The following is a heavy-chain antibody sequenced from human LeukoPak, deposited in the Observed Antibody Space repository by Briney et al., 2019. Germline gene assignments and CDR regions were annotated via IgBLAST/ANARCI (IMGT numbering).Heavy chain of an antibody. J-gene: IGHJ5*02. D-gene: IGHD6-19*01. Sequence: SETLSLTCAVYGGSFSGYYWGWIRQPPGKGLEWIGSIYYSGSTYYNPSLKSRVTISVDTSKNQFSLKLSSVTAADTAVYYCARSIAVVTPNWFDPWGQGTLVTVSS. CDR1: GGSFSGYY. V-gene: IGHV4-34*01. CDR2: IYYSGST. CDR3: ARSIAVVTPNWFDP.